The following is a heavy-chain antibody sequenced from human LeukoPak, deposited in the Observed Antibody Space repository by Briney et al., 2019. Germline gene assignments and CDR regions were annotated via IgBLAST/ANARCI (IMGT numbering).Heavy chain of an antibody. CDR2: ISAYNGNT. Sequence: PGASVKVSCKASGYTFTGYGISWVRQAPGQGLEWMGWISAYNGNTNYAQKLQGRVTMTTDTSTSTAYMELRSLRSDDTAVYYCAATRFSGSYFGPDAFDIWGQGTMVTVSS. J-gene: IGHJ3*02. CDR1: GYTFTGYG. CDR3: AATRFSGSYFGPDAFDI. V-gene: IGHV1-18*01. D-gene: IGHD1-26*01.